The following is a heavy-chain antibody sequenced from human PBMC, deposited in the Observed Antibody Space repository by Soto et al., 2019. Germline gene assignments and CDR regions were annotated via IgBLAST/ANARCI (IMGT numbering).Heavy chain of an antibody. D-gene: IGHD2-21*01. Sequence: QVQLVQSGAEVRQPESSVKVSCKAPGGTFSTYIISWVRQAPGQGLEWMGRIIPIPDITNYAQKFQGRVTVTADRSTSTAYMKLTSLKSEDTAVYYCARDRIATRGDAFDLWGQGTMVTVSS. CDR3: ARDRIATRGDAFDL. CDR1: GGTFSTYI. CDR2: IIPIPDIT. J-gene: IGHJ3*01. V-gene: IGHV1-69*08.